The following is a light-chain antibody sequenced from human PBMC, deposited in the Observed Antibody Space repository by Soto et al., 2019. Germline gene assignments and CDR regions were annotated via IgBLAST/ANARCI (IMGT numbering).Light chain of an antibody. CDR2: AAS. J-gene: IGKJ1*01. CDR1: QSISTY. V-gene: IGKV1-39*01. CDR3: YPTSMTAPL. Sequence: DIQMTQSPSSLSASVGDRVTITCRASQSISTYLNWYQQKAGLAPKLLIYAASSLQSVVPSRFTSSGSGTDFTRPIRSLQPEDFATYCCYPTSMTAPLFGHGNQLAI.